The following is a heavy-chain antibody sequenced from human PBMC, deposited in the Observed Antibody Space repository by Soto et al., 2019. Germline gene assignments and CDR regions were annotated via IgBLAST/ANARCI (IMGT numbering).Heavy chain of an antibody. Sequence: SETLSLTCTVSGGSISSYYWSWIRQPPGKGLEWIGYIYYSGSTNYNPSLKSRVTISVDTSKNQFSLKMSSVTAADTAVYYCARVNDILNGYYPYYYYYGMDVWGQGNTVTV. CDR1: GGSISSYY. CDR3: ARVNDILNGYYPYYYYYGMDV. CDR2: IYYSGST. V-gene: IGHV4-59*01. J-gene: IGHJ6*02. D-gene: IGHD3-9*01.